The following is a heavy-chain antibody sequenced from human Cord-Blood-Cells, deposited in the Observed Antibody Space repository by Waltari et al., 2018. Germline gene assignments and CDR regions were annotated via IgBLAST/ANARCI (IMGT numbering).Heavy chain of an antibody. V-gene: IGHV3-7*01. CDR3: ARDPDSSGYPYYFDY. CDR1: GFTFSSSW. J-gene: IGHJ4*02. D-gene: IGHD3-22*01. Sequence: EVQLVESGGGLVQPGGSLSLSCADSGFTFSSSWMTWARQATGKGLEWVANIKQDGSEKYYVDSVKGRFTISRDNAKNSLYLQMNSLRAEDTAVYYCARDPDSSGYPYYFDYWGQGTLVTVSS. CDR2: IKQDGSEK.